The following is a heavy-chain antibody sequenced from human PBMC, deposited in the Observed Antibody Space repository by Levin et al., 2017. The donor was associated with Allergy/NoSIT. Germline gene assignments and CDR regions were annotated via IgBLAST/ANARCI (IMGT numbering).Heavy chain of an antibody. CDR1: GFTFDDYA. V-gene: IGHV3-9*01. J-gene: IGHJ3*02. CDR3: ARDNIGLPDAFDI. Sequence: GGSLRLSCAASGFTFDDYAMHWVRQAPGKGLEWVSGLSWNSGSIGYADSVKGRFTISRDNAKNSLYLQMNSLRTEDTALYYCARDNIGLPDAFDIWGQGTMVIVSS. CDR2: LSWNSGSI. D-gene: IGHD3-10*01.